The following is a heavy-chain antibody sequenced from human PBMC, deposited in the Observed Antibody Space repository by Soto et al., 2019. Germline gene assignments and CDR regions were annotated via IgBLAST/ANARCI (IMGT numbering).Heavy chain of an antibody. V-gene: IGHV4-59*03. J-gene: IGHJ4*02. CDR2: IYYSGST. D-gene: IGHD6-19*01. CDR3: AIAYSSGQPLSPDLDY. CDR1: GGSISSYY. Sequence: PSETLSLTCTVSGGSISSYYWSWIRQPPGKGLEWIGYIYYSGSTNYNPSLKSRVTISVDTSISTAYMELSRLRSDDTAVYYCAIAYSSGQPLSPDLDYWGQGTLVTVSS.